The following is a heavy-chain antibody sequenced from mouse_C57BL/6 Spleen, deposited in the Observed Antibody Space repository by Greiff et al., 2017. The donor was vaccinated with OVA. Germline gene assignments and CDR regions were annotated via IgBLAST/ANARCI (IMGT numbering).Heavy chain of an antibody. J-gene: IGHJ4*01. CDR1: GFTFSSYG. CDR2: ISSGGSYT. V-gene: IGHV5-6*01. D-gene: IGHD2-4*01. CDR3: ARPQYDDDDAVDG. Sequence: EVKLMESGGDLVKPGGSLKLSCAASGFTFSSYGMSWVRQTPDKRLEWVATISSGGSYTYYPDSVKGRFTLSRDNSTNTPYLQMSSLKSEDTAMYDCARPQYDDDDAVDGWGQGTSVTVSS.